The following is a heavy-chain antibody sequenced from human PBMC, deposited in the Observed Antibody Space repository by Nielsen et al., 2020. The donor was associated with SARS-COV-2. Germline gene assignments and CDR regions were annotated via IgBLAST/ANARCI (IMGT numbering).Heavy chain of an antibody. CDR2: IWYDGSNK. CDR3: AKGGSSSWYEKGMDV. D-gene: IGHD6-13*01. Sequence: GESLKISCAASGFTFSSYGMHWVRQAPGKGLEWVAVIWYDGSNKYYADSVKGRFTISRDNSKNTLYLQMNSLRAEDTAVYYCAKGGSSSWYEKGMDVWGQGTTVTVSS. J-gene: IGHJ6*02. V-gene: IGHV3-33*06. CDR1: GFTFSSYG.